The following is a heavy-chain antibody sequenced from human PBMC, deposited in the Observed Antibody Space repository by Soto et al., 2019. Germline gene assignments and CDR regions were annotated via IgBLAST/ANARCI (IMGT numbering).Heavy chain of an antibody. CDR3: AHKTIAVAGTSGTTAPSKYFDY. V-gene: IGHV2-5*02. CDR2: IYWDDDK. Sequence: SGPTLVNPTQTLTLTCTFSGFSLSTSGVGVGWIRQPPGKALEWLALIYWDDDKRYSPSLKSRLTITKDTSKNQVVLTMTNMDPVDTATYYCAHKTIAVAGTSGTTAPSKYFDYWGQGTLVTVSS. J-gene: IGHJ4*02. CDR1: GFSLSTSGVG. D-gene: IGHD6-19*01.